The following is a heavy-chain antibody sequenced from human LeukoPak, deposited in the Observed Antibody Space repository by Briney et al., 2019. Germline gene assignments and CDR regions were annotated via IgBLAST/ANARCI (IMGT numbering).Heavy chain of an antibody. V-gene: IGHV1-2*02. CDR2: IDPNSGAT. CDR1: AYTFTGYF. CDR3: ARDVGVPGRSNPLDY. D-gene: IGHD4-11*01. J-gene: IGHJ4*02. Sequence: ASVKVSSKPSAYTFTGYFTHSVRQAPGQGLDWMGWIDPNSGATNYAQKFQGRVTMTRDTSISTAYMDLSRLTSDDTAVYYGARDVGVPGRSNPLDYWGQGTLVTVSS.